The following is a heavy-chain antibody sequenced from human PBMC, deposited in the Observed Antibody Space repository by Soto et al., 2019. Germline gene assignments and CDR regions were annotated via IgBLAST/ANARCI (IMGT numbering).Heavy chain of an antibody. Sequence: PSETLSLTCTVSGGSISSGGYYWSWIRQHPGKGLEWIGYIYYSGSTYYNPSLKSRVTISVDTSKNQFSLKLSSVTAADTAVYYCAGGDYSGYYYMGVWGKGTTVTVS. CDR2: IYYSGST. D-gene: IGHD4-4*01. J-gene: IGHJ6*03. CDR3: AGGDYSGYYYMGV. V-gene: IGHV4-31*03. CDR1: GGSISSGGYY.